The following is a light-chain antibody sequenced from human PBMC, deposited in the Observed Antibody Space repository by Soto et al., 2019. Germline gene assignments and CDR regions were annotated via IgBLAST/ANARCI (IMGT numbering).Light chain of an antibody. Sequence: QSVLTQPPSVSGAPGQRVTISCTGSSSNIGAGYDVHWYQHLPGTAPKVLIYGNSNRPSGVPDRFSGSKSGTSASLALTGLHAEDEADYYCQSYDSSLSAVVFGGGTKLTVL. CDR1: SSNIGAGYD. CDR3: QSYDSSLSAVV. J-gene: IGLJ2*01. V-gene: IGLV1-40*01. CDR2: GNS.